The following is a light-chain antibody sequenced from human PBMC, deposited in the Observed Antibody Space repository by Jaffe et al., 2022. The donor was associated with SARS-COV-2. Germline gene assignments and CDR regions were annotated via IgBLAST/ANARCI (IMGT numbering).Light chain of an antibody. CDR3: HHSGGAFT. Sequence: ELVLTQSPGILSLSPGERATLSCRASQSVDRSYLAWYQHKPGQAPRLLIYGVSSRAAGIPDRFSGSGSGTEFTLTISRMDPEDFAVYYCHHSGGAFTFGPGTKVDIK. CDR2: GVS. CDR1: QSVDRSY. J-gene: IGKJ3*01. V-gene: IGKV3-20*01.